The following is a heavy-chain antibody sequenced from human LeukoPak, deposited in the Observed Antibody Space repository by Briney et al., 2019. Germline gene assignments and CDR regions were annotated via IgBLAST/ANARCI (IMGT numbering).Heavy chain of an antibody. J-gene: IGHJ4*02. CDR2: IYTSGST. V-gene: IGHV4-61*02. Sequence: PSETLSLTCTVSGGSISSGSYYWSWIRQPAGKGLEWIGRIYTSGSTNYNPSLKSRVTISVDTSKNQFSLKLSSVTAADTAVYYCASSKEYQLLKNDYWGQGTLVTVSS. D-gene: IGHD2-2*01. CDR1: GGSISSGSYY. CDR3: ASSKEYQLLKNDY.